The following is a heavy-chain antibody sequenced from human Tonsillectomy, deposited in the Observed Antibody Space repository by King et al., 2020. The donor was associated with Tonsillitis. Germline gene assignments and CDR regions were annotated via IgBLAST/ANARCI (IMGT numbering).Heavy chain of an antibody. CDR3: AKGPGTYWYFDL. CDR2: VAYDGSKK. V-gene: IGHV3-30*18. J-gene: IGHJ2*01. Sequence: VQLVESGGGVLQPGRSLRLSCVASGFTFSNYGMHWVRQAPGKGLEWVAVVAYDGSKKYYADSVKGLLTISRDNSKNTLYLQVNSLRAEETAVYYCAKGPGTYWYFDLWGRGTLVTVSS. CDR1: GFTFSNYG.